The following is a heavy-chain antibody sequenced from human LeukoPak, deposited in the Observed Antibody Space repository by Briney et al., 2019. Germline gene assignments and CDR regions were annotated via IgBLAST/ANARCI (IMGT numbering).Heavy chain of an antibody. CDR2: INHSGST. CDR1: GGSFSGYY. CDR3: ARSPLIVVVPAAKNYYYYGMDV. V-gene: IGHV4-34*01. J-gene: IGHJ6*02. D-gene: IGHD2-2*01. Sequence: SETLSLTCAVYGGSFSGYYWSWLRQPPGKGLEWIGEINHSGSTNYNPSLKSRVTISVDTSKNQFSLKLSSVTAADTAVYYCARSPLIVVVPAAKNYYYYGMDVWGQGTTVTVSS.